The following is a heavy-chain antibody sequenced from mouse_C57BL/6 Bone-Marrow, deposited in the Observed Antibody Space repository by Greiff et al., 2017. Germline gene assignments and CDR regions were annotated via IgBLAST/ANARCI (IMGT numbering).Heavy chain of an antibody. CDR3: AREGWLLFDY. Sequence: QVQLQQSGPELVKPGASVKISCKASGYAFSSSWMNWVKQRPGKGLEWIGRIYPGTGDTNYNGKFKGKATLTAAKSSSTAYMQLSSLTSEDSAVYFCAREGWLLFDYWGQGTTLTVSS. CDR1: GYAFSSSW. CDR2: IYPGTGDT. V-gene: IGHV1-82*01. D-gene: IGHD2-3*01. J-gene: IGHJ2*01.